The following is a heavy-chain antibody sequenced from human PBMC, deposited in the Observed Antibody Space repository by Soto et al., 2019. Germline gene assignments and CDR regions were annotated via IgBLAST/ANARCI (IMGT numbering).Heavy chain of an antibody. CDR3: ARDSEVVVAAKFLDY. D-gene: IGHD2-15*01. CDR2: IWYDGSNK. J-gene: IGHJ4*02. CDR1: GFTFSSYG. Sequence: LRLSCAASGFTFSSYGMHWVRQAPGKGLEWVAVIWYDGSNKYYADSVKGRFTISRDNSKNTLYLQMNSLRAEDTAVYYCARDSEVVVAAKFLDYWGQGTLVTVSS. V-gene: IGHV3-33*01.